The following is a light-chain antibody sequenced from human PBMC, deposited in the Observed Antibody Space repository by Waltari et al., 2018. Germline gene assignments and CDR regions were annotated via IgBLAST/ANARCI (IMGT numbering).Light chain of an antibody. V-gene: IGKV3-20*01. J-gene: IGKJ1*01. Sequence: IVLTPSPGTLSLSPGGRATLSCRASQDVGHSLAWYQQKPGQAPRLLIYATSTRAAGLPDRFSGSGSGADFSLTITRLEPEEFAVYYCQHHVRLPATFGQGTKV. CDR1: QDVGHS. CDR3: QHHVRLPAT. CDR2: ATS.